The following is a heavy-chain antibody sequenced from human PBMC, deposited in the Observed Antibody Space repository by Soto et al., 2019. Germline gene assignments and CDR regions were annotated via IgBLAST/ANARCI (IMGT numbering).Heavy chain of an antibody. Sequence: PGGSLRLSCAASGFTFSSYSMNWVRQAPGKGLEWVSSISSSSSYIYYADSVKGRFTISRDNAKNSLYLQMNSLRVEDTAVYYCASDRSFSGSYYIAFDYWGQGTLVTVSS. J-gene: IGHJ4*02. CDR2: ISSSSSYI. CDR3: ASDRSFSGSYYIAFDY. V-gene: IGHV3-21*01. D-gene: IGHD1-26*01. CDR1: GFTFSSYS.